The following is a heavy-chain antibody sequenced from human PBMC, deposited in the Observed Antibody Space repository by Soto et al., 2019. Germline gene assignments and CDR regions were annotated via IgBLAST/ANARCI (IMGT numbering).Heavy chain of an antibody. Sequence: ASVKISCTASGYLLTSFHMYCVLQAPGQGLQWMGIITPTGGRTSYSEKFKGRVTLTADTPSSTVYMKLISLRSADTAVYYRARESVIRGNDNLGQGTLVTVS. CDR2: ITPTGGRT. J-gene: IGHJ4*02. D-gene: IGHD3-16*01. CDR1: GYLLTSFH. V-gene: IGHV1-46*01. CDR3: ARESVIRGNDN.